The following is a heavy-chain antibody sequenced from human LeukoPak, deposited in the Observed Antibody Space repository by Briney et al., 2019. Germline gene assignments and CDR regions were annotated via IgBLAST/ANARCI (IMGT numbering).Heavy chain of an antibody. CDR1: GASISSGGYS. CDR2: IYYSGST. Sequence: PSETLSLTCTVSGASISSGGYSWSRIRQHPGKGLEWIGYIYYSGSTYYNPSLKSRVTISVDTSKNQFSLKLSSVTAADTAVYYCARGSSVEDAFDIWGQGTMVTVSS. J-gene: IGHJ3*02. V-gene: IGHV4-31*03. CDR3: ARGSSVEDAFDI.